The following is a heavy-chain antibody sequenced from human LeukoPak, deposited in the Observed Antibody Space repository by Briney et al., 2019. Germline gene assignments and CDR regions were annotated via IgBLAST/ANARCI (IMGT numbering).Heavy chain of an antibody. D-gene: IGHD6-19*01. J-gene: IGHJ4*02. CDR3: ASRIAVAGTKSLPDY. CDR2: VNHSGST. V-gene: IGHV4-34*01. CDR1: GESFTDYY. Sequence: SETLSLTCAVYGESFTDYYWTWIRQPPGKGLEWIGEVNHSGSTNYNPSLKSRVTISVDTSKNQFSLKLSSVTAADTAVYYCASRIAVAGTKSLPDYWGQGTLVTVSS.